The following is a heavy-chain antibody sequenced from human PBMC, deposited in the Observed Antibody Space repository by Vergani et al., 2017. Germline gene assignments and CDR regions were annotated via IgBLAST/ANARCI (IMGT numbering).Heavy chain of an antibody. D-gene: IGHD3-10*01. CDR3: AGIYGSGSHDAFDI. CDR2: IYSGGST. Sequence: EVQLVESGGGLIQPGGSLRLSCAASGFTVSSNYMSWVRQAPGKGLEWVSVIYSGGSTYYADSVKGRFAISRDNSKNTLYLQMNSLRAEDTAVSYCAGIYGSGSHDAFDIWGQGTMVTVSS. J-gene: IGHJ3*02. V-gene: IGHV3-53*01. CDR1: GFTVSSNY.